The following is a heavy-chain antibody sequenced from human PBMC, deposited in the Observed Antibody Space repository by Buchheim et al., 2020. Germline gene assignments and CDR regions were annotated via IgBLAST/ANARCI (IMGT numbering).Heavy chain of an antibody. D-gene: IGHD2-2*02. CDR1: GYTFTSYD. J-gene: IGHJ6*02. V-gene: IGHV1-8*01. Sequence: QVQLVQSGAEVKKPGASVKVSCKASGYTFTSYDINWVRQATGQGLEWMGWMNPNSGNTGYAQKFQGRVTMIRNTSISTAYMELSSLRSEDTAVYYCARRYCSSTSCYSYYYGMDVWGQGTT. CDR2: MNPNSGNT. CDR3: ARRYCSSTSCYSYYYGMDV.